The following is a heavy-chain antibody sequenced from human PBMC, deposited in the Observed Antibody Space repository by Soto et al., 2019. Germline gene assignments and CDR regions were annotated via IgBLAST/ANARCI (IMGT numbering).Heavy chain of an antibody. D-gene: IGHD5-12*01. J-gene: IGHJ5*02. CDR2: IYYSGST. V-gene: IGHV4-30-4*01. CDR1: GGSISSGDYY. CDR3: ARTGWSRLRVLGGIYWFDP. Sequence: SETLSLTCTVSGGSISSGDYYWSWIRQPPGKGLEWIGYIYYSGSTYYNPSLKSRVTISVDTSKNQFSLKLSSVTAADTAVYYCARTGWSRLRVLGGIYWFDPWGQGTLVTVSS.